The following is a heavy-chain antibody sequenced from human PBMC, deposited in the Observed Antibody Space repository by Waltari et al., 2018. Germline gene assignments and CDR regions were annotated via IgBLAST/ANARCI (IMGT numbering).Heavy chain of an antibody. Sequence: QVQLQESGPGLVKPSETLSLICTVSGFSISSGYYLGWIRQPPGKGLEWIGTTFHSGNTYYNPSLKSRVTMSVDTSKNQFSLRLSSVTAADTAVYYCARDPIPGYAYRSDYWGQGTLVTVSS. J-gene: IGHJ4*02. CDR3: ARDPIPGYAYRSDY. V-gene: IGHV4-38-2*02. CDR1: GFSISSGYY. CDR2: TFHSGNT. D-gene: IGHD5-12*01.